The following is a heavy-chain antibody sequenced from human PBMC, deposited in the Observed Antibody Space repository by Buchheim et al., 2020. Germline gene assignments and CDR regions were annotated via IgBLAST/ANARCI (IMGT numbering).Heavy chain of an antibody. J-gene: IGHJ5*02. CDR2: IYYGGST. CDR1: GGSVSSGSYY. V-gene: IGHV4-61*01. Sequence: QVQLQESGPGLVKPSETLSLTCTVSGGSVSSGSYYWSWIRQPPGKGLEWIGYIYYGGSTNYNPSLKSRVTISVDTSKNQFSLKLSSVTAADTAVYYCARDRLRDGYNSNWFDPWGQGTL. D-gene: IGHD5-24*01. CDR3: ARDRLRDGYNSNWFDP.